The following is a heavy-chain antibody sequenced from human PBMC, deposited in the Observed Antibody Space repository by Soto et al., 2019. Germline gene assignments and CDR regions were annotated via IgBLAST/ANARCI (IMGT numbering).Heavy chain of an antibody. CDR3: AKGLYSYESSAYMGY. J-gene: IGHJ4*01. Sequence: PGGSLRLSCAASGFTFSSYAMSWVRQAPGKGLEWVSAISGSGGSTYYADSVKGWFTISRDNSKNTLYLQRNSLRAEDTAVYYCAKGLYSYESSAYMGYWGQGTLVPVSP. CDR2: ISGSGGST. CDR1: GFTFSSYA. D-gene: IGHD3-22*01. V-gene: IGHV3-23*01.